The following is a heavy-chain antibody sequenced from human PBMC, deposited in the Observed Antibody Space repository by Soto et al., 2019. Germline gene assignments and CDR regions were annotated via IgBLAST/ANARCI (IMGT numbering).Heavy chain of an antibody. J-gene: IGHJ5*02. CDR1: GGTFSSYA. CDR3: ARTDRTLDP. CDR2: IIPIFGTA. Sequence: ASVKVSCKASGGTFSSYAISWVRQAPGQGLEWMGGIIPIFGTANYADSVQGRFTISRDNAKNSLYLQMNSLRAEDTAVYYCARTDRTLDPWGQGTLVTVSS. D-gene: IGHD3-22*01. V-gene: IGHV1-69*05.